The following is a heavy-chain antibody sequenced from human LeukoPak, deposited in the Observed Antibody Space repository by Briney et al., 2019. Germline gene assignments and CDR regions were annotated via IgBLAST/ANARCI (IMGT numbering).Heavy chain of an antibody. CDR1: GFSFRSYA. Sequence: GGSLRLSCTASGFSFRSYAMHWVRQAPGKGLEYVSAISRSGNTTYYADSVKGRFIVSRDNSKKTLFLQMSDLRPEDTAVYYCATPGSSWGQGSLAIVSS. D-gene: IGHD6-13*01. CDR2: ISRSGNTT. V-gene: IGHV3-64*02. J-gene: IGHJ4*02. CDR3: ATPGSS.